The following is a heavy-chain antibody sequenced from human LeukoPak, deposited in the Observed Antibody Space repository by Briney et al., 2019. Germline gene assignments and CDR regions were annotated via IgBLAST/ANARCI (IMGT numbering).Heavy chain of an antibody. J-gene: IGHJ4*02. CDR1: GFTFNNYE. CDR3: ARDPYGATPGGFDY. V-gene: IGHV3-48*03. D-gene: IGHD4-17*01. CDR2: ISSSGSTT. Sequence: GGSLRLSCAAFGFTFNNYEMNWVRQAPGKGLEWASYISSSGSTTYYADSVKGRFTISRDNTKNLLFLQMNSLRAEDTAIYFCARDPYGATPGGFDYWGQGSLVTVSS.